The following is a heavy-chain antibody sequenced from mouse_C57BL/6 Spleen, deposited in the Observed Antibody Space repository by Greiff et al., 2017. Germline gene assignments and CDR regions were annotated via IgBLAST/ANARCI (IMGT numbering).Heavy chain of an antibody. CDR1: GFTFSSYA. J-gene: IGHJ4*01. V-gene: IGHV5-4*03. CDR2: ISDGGSYT. CDR3: ARGGRRAMDY. Sequence: DVMLVESGGGLVKPGGSLKLSCAASGFTFSSYAMSWVRQTPEKRLEWVATISDGGSYTYYPDNVKGRFTISRDNAKNNLYLQKSHLKSEDTAMYYCARGGRRAMDYWGQGTSVTVSS.